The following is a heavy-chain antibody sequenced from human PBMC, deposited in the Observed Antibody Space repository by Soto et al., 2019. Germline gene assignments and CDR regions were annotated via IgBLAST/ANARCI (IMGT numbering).Heavy chain of an antibody. CDR3: AHSIDGYCSGGSCSKGPWYFDL. V-gene: IGHV2-5*02. J-gene: IGHJ2*01. D-gene: IGHD2-15*01. CDR1: GFSLSTSGVG. Sequence: QITLKESGPTLVKPTQTLTLTCTFSGFSLSTSGVGVGWIRQPPGKALEWLALIYWDDDKRYSPSLKSRLTITMDAPNTQVVLTMTTMDPVDTATYYCAHSIDGYCSGGSCSKGPWYFDLWGRGTLVTVSS. CDR2: IYWDDDK.